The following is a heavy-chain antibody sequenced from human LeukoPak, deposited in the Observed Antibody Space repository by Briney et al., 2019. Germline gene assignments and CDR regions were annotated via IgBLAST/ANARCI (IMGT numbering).Heavy chain of an antibody. CDR3: AKDRGV. Sequence: PGGSLRLSCAASGFTFSTYAMSSVRQAPGGGVEWVSAISGSGGSTYYADSVKGRFTISRDNSKNTVYVQMNSLRAEDTGLYYCAKDRGVWGQGTLVTVSS. CDR1: GFTFSTYA. V-gene: IGHV3-23*01. CDR2: ISGSGGST. D-gene: IGHD3-10*01. J-gene: IGHJ4*02.